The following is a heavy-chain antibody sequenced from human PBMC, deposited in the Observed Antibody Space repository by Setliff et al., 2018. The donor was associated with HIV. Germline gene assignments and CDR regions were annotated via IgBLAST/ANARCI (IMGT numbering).Heavy chain of an antibody. CDR3: ASSDGIGSYPFDY. CDR2: ISSSSSYI. V-gene: IGHV3-21*01. J-gene: IGHJ4*02. CDR1: GFTFSSYS. D-gene: IGHD1-26*01. Sequence: GGSLRLSCAASGFTFSSYSMNWVRQAPGKGLEGVSSISSSSSYIYYAASVKGRFTISRDNAQNSLYLQMNSLRAEDTAVYYCASSDGIGSYPFDYWGQGTLVTVSS.